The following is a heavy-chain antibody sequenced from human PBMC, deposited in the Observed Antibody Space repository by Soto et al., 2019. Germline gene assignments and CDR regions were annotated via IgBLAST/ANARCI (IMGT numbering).Heavy chain of an antibody. D-gene: IGHD4-17*01. V-gene: IGHV3-23*01. CDR1: GFTFSSYA. CDR3: AKDHDYGDTRLLDY. CDR2: ISGSGGST. J-gene: IGHJ4*02. Sequence: GSLRLSCAASGFTFSSYAMSWVRQAPGKGLEWVSAISGSGGSTYYADSVKGRFTISRDNSKNTLYLQMNSLRAEDTAVYYCAKDHDYGDTRLLDYWGQGTLVTVSS.